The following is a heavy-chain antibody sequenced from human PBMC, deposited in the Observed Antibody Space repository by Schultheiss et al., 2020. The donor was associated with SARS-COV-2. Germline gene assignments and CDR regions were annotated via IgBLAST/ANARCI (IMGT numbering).Heavy chain of an antibody. D-gene: IGHD3-3*01. CDR1: DGSISSGDYY. Sequence: SETLSLTCSVSDGSISSGDYYWSWVRQHPGKGLEWIGYIYYSGSTYYNPSLKSRVTISVDTSKNQFSLKLSSVTAADTAVYYCARGLGFLEWLLSGWFDPWGQGTLVTVSS. CDR3: ARGLGFLEWLLSGWFDP. CDR2: IYYSGST. V-gene: IGHV4-30-4*08. J-gene: IGHJ5*02.